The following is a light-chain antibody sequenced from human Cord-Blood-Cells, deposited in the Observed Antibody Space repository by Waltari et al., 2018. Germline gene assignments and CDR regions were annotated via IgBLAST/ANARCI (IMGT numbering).Light chain of an antibody. Sequence: AIQFTQSPSSLSASVGARATVTCRARQGISSALAWYQQKPGKAPKLLIYDASSLESGVPSRFSGSGSGTDFTLTISSLQPEDFATYYCQQFNSYPITFGQGTRLEIK. J-gene: IGKJ5*01. CDR3: QQFNSYPIT. V-gene: IGKV1-13*02. CDR2: DAS. CDR1: QGISSA.